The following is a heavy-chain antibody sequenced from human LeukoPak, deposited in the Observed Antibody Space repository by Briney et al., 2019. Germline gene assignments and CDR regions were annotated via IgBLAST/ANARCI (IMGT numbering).Heavy chain of an antibody. D-gene: IGHD5-18*01. CDR1: GRSISSYY. Sequence: PSQTLSLTCTVSGRSISSYYCSWIRQAPGNGLEWIGYIHYSGSTNYNPSLKSRVTISVDTSKNQFSLKLSSVTAADTAVYYCARGAYSYGYYGYWGQGTLVTVSS. CDR2: IHYSGST. J-gene: IGHJ4*02. CDR3: ARGAYSYGYYGY. V-gene: IGHV4-59*01.